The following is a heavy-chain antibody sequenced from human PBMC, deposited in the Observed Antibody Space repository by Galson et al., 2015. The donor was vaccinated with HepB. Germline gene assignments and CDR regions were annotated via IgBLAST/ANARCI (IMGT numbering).Heavy chain of an antibody. D-gene: IGHD3-10*01. J-gene: IGHJ4*02. V-gene: IGHV1-69*02. Sequence: SVKVSCKASGGTFSSYTISWVRQAPGQGLEWMGRIIPILGIANYAQKFQGRVTITADKSTSTAYMELSSLRSEDTAVYYCARGVLWFGELYLWGQGALVTVSS. CDR2: IIPILGIA. CDR3: ARGVLWFGELYL. CDR1: GGTFSSYT.